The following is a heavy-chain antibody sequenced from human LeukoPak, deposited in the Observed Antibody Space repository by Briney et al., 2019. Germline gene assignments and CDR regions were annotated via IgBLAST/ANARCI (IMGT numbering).Heavy chain of an antibody. D-gene: IGHD6-13*01. CDR3: ARDRGQLDNYYYYGMDV. CDR1: GFTFSSYA. V-gene: IGHV3-30-3*01. J-gene: IGHJ6*02. CDR2: ISYDGSNK. Sequence: PGRSLRLSCAVSGFTFSSYAMHWVRQAPGKGLEWVAVISYDGSNKYYADSGKARFTISRDNSKNTLYLQMNSLRAEDTAVYYCARDRGQLDNYYYYGMDVWGQGTTVTVSS.